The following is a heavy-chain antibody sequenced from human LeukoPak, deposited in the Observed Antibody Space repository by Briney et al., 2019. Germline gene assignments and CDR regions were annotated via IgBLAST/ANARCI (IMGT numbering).Heavy chain of an antibody. CDR2: VNPNSGGT. D-gene: IGHD3-3*02. CDR1: GYTFTGYY. CDR3: ARETPLASRAFDI. J-gene: IGHJ3*02. V-gene: IGHV1-2*02. Sequence: ASVKVSCKASGYTFTGYYMHWVRQAPRQGLEWMGWVNPNSGGTNFAQRFQGRVTVTRDTSISTAYMELSRLRSDDTAVYYCARETPLASRAFDIWGQGTMVTVSS.